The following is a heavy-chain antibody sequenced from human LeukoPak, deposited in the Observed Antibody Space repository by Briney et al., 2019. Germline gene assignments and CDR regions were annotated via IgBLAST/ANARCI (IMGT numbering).Heavy chain of an antibody. V-gene: IGHV4-34*01. CDR3: AIYSSTWDWFDP. D-gene: IGHD6-13*01. Sequence: SETLSLTCAVYGGSFSGYYWSWIRQPPGKGLEWIGSIYYSGSTYYNPSLKSRVTISVDTSKNQFSLKLSSVTAADTAVYYCAIYSSTWDWFDPWGQGTLVTVSS. CDR1: GGSFSGYY. J-gene: IGHJ5*02. CDR2: IYYSGST.